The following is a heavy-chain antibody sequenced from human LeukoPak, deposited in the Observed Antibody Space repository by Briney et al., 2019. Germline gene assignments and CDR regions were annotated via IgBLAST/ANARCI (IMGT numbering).Heavy chain of an antibody. D-gene: IGHD3-3*01. CDR3: TRDAYYDFWSGPPHYYYYMDV. CDR1: GFTFGDYA. V-gene: IGHV3-49*03. CDR2: IRSKAYGGTT. Sequence: GGSLRLSCTASGFTFGDYAMSWFRQAPGKGLEWVGFIRSKAYGGTTEYAASVKGRFTISRDDSKSIAYLQMNSLKTEDTAVYYCTRDAYYDFWSGPPHYYYYMDVWGKGTTVTVSS. J-gene: IGHJ6*03.